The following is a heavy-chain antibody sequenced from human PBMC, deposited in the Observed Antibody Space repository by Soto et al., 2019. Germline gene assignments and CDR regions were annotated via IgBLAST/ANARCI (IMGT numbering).Heavy chain of an antibody. D-gene: IGHD3-9*01. V-gene: IGHV4-59*01. CDR3: ARGMTRYYSYFAY. J-gene: IGHJ4*02. CDR2: IYYSGST. Sequence: QVQLQESGPGLVKSSETLSLTCTLSGGSISRYYWNWIRQPPGKGLEWIGYIYYSGSTNYNPSLNSRTTISVDTSKNHFSLNLSSVTAADTAVYYCARGMTRYYSYFAYWGQGSLVTVSS. CDR1: GGSISRYY.